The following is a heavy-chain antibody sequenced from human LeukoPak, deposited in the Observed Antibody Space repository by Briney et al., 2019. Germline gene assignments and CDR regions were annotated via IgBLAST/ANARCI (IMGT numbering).Heavy chain of an antibody. CDR3: ARGYSSSWHLGDYYYMDV. J-gene: IGHJ6*03. CDR2: IYYSGST. Sequence: SETLSLTCPVSGGSISSHYWSWIRQPPGKGLEWIGYIYYSGSTNYNPSLKSRVTISVDTSKNQFSLKLSSVTAADTAVYYGARGYSSSWHLGDYYYMDVWGKGTTVTVSS. D-gene: IGHD6-13*01. V-gene: IGHV4-59*11. CDR1: GGSISSHY.